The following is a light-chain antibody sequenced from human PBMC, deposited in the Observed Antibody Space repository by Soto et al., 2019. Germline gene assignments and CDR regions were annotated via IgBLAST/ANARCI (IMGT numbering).Light chain of an antibody. CDR1: QSVSSY. J-gene: IGKJ5*01. V-gene: IGKV3-11*01. CDR3: QQRSNWWIT. CDR2: DAS. Sequence: ETVLTQSPATLSLSPGERATLCCRASQSVSSYLAWYQQKPGQAPRLLIYDASNRATGIPARFSGSGSGTDFTLTISSLEPEDFAVYYCQQRSNWWITFGQGTRLEVK.